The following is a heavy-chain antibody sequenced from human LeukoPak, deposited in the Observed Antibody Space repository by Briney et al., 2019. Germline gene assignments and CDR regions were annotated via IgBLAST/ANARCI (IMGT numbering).Heavy chain of an antibody. D-gene: IGHD3-9*01. J-gene: IGHJ5*02. CDR1: GDSVSSNSAT. V-gene: IGHV6-1*01. CDR2: TYYRSKWYS. Sequence: SSQTLSLTCAISGDSVSSNSATWHWIRQSPSRGLEWLGRTYYRSKWYSDYAVSVKSRITINPDTSKNQFSLQLNSVTPEDTAVYYCARSPIFDNWFDPWGQGTLVTVSS. CDR3: ARSPIFDNWFDP.